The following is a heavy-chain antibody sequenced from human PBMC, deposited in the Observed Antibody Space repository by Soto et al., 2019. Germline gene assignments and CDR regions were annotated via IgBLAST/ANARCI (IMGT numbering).Heavy chain of an antibody. CDR3: VRGYYGSGSYYSYYYYYMDV. J-gene: IGHJ6*03. CDR2: INPSGGST. D-gene: IGHD3-10*01. V-gene: IGHV1-46*03. Sequence: GASVKVSCKASGYTFTSYYMHWVRQAPGQGLEWMGIINPSGGSTSYAQKFQGRVTMTRDTSTSTVYMELSSLRSEDTAVYYCVRGYYGSGSYYSYYYYYMDVWGKGTTVTVSS. CDR1: GYTFTSYY.